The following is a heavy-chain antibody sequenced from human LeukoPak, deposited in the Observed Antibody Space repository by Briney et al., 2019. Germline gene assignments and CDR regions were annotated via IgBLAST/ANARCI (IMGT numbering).Heavy chain of an antibody. CDR1: GGSISSYY. Sequence: SETLSLTCTVSGGSISSYYWSWIRQPPGKGLEWIGYIYYSGSTNYNPSLKSRVTISVDTSENQFSLKLSSVTAADTAVYYCAREGTEDYYDSSGSFDYWGQGTLVTVSS. J-gene: IGHJ4*02. V-gene: IGHV4-59*01. D-gene: IGHD3-22*01. CDR2: IYYSGST. CDR3: AREGTEDYYDSSGSFDY.